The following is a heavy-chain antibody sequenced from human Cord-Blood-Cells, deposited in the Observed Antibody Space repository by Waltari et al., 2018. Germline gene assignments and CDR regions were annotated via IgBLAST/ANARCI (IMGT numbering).Heavy chain of an antibody. V-gene: IGHV3-23*01. D-gene: IGHD3-3*01. Sequence: EVQLLESGGGLVQPGGSLRLSCAASGFTFSSYAMSWVRKAPGKGLEWVSAISGSGGSTYYADSVKGRFTISRDNSKNTLYLQMNSLRAEDTAVYYCAKGGYYDFWSGYYWYFDLWGRGTLVTVSS. J-gene: IGHJ2*01. CDR3: AKGGYYDFWSGYYWYFDL. CDR1: GFTFSSYA. CDR2: ISGSGGST.